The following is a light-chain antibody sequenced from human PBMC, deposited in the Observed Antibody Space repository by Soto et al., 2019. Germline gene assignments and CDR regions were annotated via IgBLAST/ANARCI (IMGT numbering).Light chain of an antibody. V-gene: IGKV1-5*03. CDR2: KAS. J-gene: IGKJ4*01. CDR3: QQYKSHSELS. Sequence: DIQMTQSPSTLAASVGDRVTITCRASQSINQWLAWYQQKPGNAPKLLISKASTLESGVPSRFSGSGSGAEFTLTISCLQPDDFATYYCQQYKSHSELSFGGGTKVEI. CDR1: QSINQW.